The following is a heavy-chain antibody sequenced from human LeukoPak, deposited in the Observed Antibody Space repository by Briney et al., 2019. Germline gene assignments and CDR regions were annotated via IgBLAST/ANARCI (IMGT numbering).Heavy chain of an antibody. V-gene: IGHV3-9*01. CDR1: GFTFDDYA. Sequence: GGSLRLSCAASGFTFDDYAMHWVRQAPGKGLEWVSGITWNSGGIGYADSVKGRFTISRDNAKNSLYLQMNSLRPEDTALYYCAKDIVRAATTPTHFDYWGQGTLVTVSS. CDR2: ITWNSGGI. D-gene: IGHD5-12*01. CDR3: AKDIVRAATTPTHFDY. J-gene: IGHJ4*02.